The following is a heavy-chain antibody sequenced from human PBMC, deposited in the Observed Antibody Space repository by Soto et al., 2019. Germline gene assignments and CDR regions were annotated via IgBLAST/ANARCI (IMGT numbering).Heavy chain of an antibody. Sequence: ASVKVSCKASGYTFTGYYMHWVRQAPGQGLEWMGWINPNSGGTNYAQKFQGRATMTRDTSISTAYMELSRLRSDDTAVYYCARVLAYSSSSIRLNAFDIWGQGTMVPVSS. J-gene: IGHJ3*02. CDR3: ARVLAYSSSSIRLNAFDI. CDR2: INPNSGGT. D-gene: IGHD6-6*01. V-gene: IGHV1-2*02. CDR1: GYTFTGYY.